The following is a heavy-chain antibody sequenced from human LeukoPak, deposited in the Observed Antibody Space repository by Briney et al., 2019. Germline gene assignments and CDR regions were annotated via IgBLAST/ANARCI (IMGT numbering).Heavy chain of an antibody. J-gene: IGHJ4*02. D-gene: IGHD3-22*01. CDR2: INWNGGST. V-gene: IGHV3-20*04. CDR3: ARVEYYYDSSGYFDY. CDR1: GFTFDDYG. Sequence: GGSLRLSCAASGFTFDDYGMSWVRQAPGKWLEWVSGINWNGGSTGYADSVKGRFTISRDNAKNSLYLQMNSLRAEDTALYYCARVEYYYDSSGYFDYWGQGTLVTVSS.